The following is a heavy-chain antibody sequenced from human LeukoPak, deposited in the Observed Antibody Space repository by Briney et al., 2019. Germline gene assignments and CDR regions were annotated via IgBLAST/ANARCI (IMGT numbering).Heavy chain of an antibody. CDR1: GYTFSGYY. J-gene: IGHJ6*02. CDR3: ARYEITMISSGAMDV. Sequence: ASVKVSCKASGYTFSGYYMHWVRQAPGQGLEWMGWINPNSGGTDYAQKFQGRFTMTRDTSISTAYMELSRLRSDDTAVYYCARYEITMISSGAMDVWGQGTTVTVSS. D-gene: IGHD3-22*01. CDR2: INPNSGGT. V-gene: IGHV1-2*02.